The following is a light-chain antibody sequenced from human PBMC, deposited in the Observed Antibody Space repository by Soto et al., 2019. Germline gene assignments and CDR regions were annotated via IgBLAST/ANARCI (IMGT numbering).Light chain of an antibody. J-gene: IGKJ4*01. CDR1: QSVSSY. CDR3: QHRINWPT. Sequence: EIVLTQSPATLSLSPGERATLSCRASQSVSSYLAWYQQKPGQAPRLLIYDASNRATGIPARFSGSGSGTDFTITIIGLEPEEVAVYYYQHRINWPTFGGGTKVDIK. CDR2: DAS. V-gene: IGKV3-11*01.